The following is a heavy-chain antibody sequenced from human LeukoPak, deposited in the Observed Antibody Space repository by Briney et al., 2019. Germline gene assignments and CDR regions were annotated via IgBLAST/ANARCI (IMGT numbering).Heavy chain of an antibody. D-gene: IGHD3-22*01. J-gene: IGHJ4*02. CDR3: ARDSYYYDTYYFDY. Sequence: ASVKVSCKASGYTFTNYGISWVRQAPGQGLEWMGWISAYNGNTKYAQSLQGRVTMTADTSTTTAYMELRSLTSDGTAVYYCARDSYYYDTYYFDYWGQGTLVTVSS. CDR2: ISAYNGNT. CDR1: GYTFTNYG. V-gene: IGHV1-18*01.